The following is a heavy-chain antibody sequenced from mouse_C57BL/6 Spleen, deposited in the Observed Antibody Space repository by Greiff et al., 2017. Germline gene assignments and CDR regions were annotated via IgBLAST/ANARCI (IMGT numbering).Heavy chain of an antibody. CDR2: IDPSDSYP. Sequence: QVQLQQPGAELVMPGASVKLSCKASGYTFTSYWMHWVKQRPGQGLEWIGEIDPSDSYPNYNQKFKGKSTLTVDKSASPAYMQLRSLTSEDSAVYYCARRGGSYFDYWGQGTTLTVSS. CDR1: GYTFTSYW. V-gene: IGHV1-69*01. CDR3: ARRGGSYFDY. J-gene: IGHJ2*01.